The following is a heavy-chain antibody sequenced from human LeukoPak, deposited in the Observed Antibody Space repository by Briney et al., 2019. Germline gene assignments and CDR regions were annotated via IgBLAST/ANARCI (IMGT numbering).Heavy chain of an antibody. CDR2: TTNKANSYTT. D-gene: IGHD4-17*01. J-gene: IGHJ4*02. Sequence: PGGSLRLSCAASGFTFSDHYMGWVRQAPGKGLEWVGRTTNKANSYTTQYAASVKGRFTISRDDSKNSLYLQMNSLKTEDTAVYYCARARTIWGDYEYYFDYWGQGTLVTVSS. CDR3: ARARTIWGDYEYYFDY. V-gene: IGHV3-72*01. CDR1: GFTFSDHY.